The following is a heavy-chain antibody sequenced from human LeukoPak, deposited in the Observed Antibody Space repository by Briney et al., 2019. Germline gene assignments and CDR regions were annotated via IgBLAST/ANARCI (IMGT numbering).Heavy chain of an antibody. D-gene: IGHD4-17*01. CDR1: ADSFSSHY. CDR2: ISYIGST. Sequence: PSETLSHTCAVSADSFSSHYWTWIRQSPGKGLEWIGYISYIGSTNYNPSLKSRVTISIDTSKNQFSLKLRSVTAADTAVYYCARDLVTVTKGFDIWGQGTMVSVSS. CDR3: ARDLVTVTKGFDI. V-gene: IGHV4-59*11. J-gene: IGHJ3*02.